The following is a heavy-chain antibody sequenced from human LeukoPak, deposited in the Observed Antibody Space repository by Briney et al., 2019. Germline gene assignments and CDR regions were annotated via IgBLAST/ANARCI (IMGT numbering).Heavy chain of an antibody. Sequence: PGGSLRLSCAASGFTFSDYYMTWIRQAPGKGLEWVSYISSSGYSIYYADSVKGRFTISRDNAKNSLYLQMNSLRAEDTAVYYCARGSDNYGGYVDYWGQGTLVTVSS. CDR2: ISSSGYSI. CDR1: GFTFSDYY. CDR3: ARGSDNYGGYVDY. D-gene: IGHD2-21*01. J-gene: IGHJ4*02. V-gene: IGHV3-11*04.